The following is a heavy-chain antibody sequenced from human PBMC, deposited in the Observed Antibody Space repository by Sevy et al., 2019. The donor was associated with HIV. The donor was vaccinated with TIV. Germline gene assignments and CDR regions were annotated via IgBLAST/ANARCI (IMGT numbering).Heavy chain of an antibody. CDR3: VKVPYCSGGGGYSAFDY. Sequence: GGSLRLSCSASGFTFSSYEMFWVRQASGKGLEYVSAISTNGGTTYYADSVKGRFTISRDNSKKRLDLQMSSLRPEDTAVYYCVKVPYCSGGGGYSAFDYWGKGTLVTVSS. CDR1: GFTFSSYE. J-gene: IGHJ4*02. D-gene: IGHD2-15*01. CDR2: ISTNGGTT. V-gene: IGHV3-64D*06.